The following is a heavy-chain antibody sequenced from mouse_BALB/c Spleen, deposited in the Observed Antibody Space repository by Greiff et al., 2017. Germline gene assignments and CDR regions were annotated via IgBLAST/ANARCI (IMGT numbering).Heavy chain of an antibody. J-gene: IGHJ3*01. CDR3: TREDDYDAFFAY. CDR2: IDPSDSYT. D-gene: IGHD2-4*01. V-gene: IGHV1S127*01. Sequence: QVQLQQSGAELVKPGASVKMSCKASGYTFTSYWMHWVKQRPGQGLEWIGVIDPSDSYTSYNQKFKGKATLTVDTSSSTAYMQLSSLTSEDSAVYYCTREDDYDAFFAYWGQGTLVTVSA. CDR1: GYTFTSYW.